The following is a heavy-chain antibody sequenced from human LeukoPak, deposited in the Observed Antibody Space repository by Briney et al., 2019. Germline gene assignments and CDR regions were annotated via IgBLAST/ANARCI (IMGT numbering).Heavy chain of an antibody. CDR3: ARSFTEWELRTLDY. J-gene: IGHJ4*02. D-gene: IGHD1-26*01. Sequence: ASVKVSCKASGYTFTGYYMHWVRQAPGQGLEWMGWINPNSGGTNYAQKFQGGVTMTRDTSISTAYMELSRLRSDDTAVYYCARSFTEWELRTLDYWGQGTLVTVSS. V-gene: IGHV1-2*02. CDR1: GYTFTGYY. CDR2: INPNSGGT.